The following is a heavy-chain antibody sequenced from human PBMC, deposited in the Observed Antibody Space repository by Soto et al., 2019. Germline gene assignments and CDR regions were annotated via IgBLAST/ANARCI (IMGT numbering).Heavy chain of an antibody. Sequence: PSETLSLTCTVSGGSIISYYCSCSRQPPGKGLEWIVYIYYSGSTNYNPSLKSRVTISVDTSKNQFSLKLSSVTAADTAVYYCARGYSGPLFDYWGQGTLVTVSS. J-gene: IGHJ4*02. CDR1: GGSIISYY. D-gene: IGHD3-10*01. CDR2: IYYSGST. V-gene: IGHV4-59*01. CDR3: ARGYSGPLFDY.